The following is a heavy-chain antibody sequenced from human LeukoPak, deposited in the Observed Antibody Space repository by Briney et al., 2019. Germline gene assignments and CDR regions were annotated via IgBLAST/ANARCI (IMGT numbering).Heavy chain of an antibody. V-gene: IGHV3-30*18. CDR2: ISYDGSNK. CDR3: AKEGEAGYSYGYYDY. Sequence: PGGSLRLSCAASGFTFDDYGMHWVRRAPGKGLEWVAVISYDGSNKYYADSVKGRFTISRDNSKNTLYLQMNSLRAEDTAVYYCAKEGEAGYSYGYYDYWGQGTLVTVSS. D-gene: IGHD5-18*01. J-gene: IGHJ4*02. CDR1: GFTFDDYG.